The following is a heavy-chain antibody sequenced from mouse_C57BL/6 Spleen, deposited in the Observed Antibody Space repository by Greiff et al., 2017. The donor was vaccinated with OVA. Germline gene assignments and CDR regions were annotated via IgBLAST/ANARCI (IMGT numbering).Heavy chain of an antibody. D-gene: IGHD4-1*02. J-gene: IGHJ2*01. V-gene: IGHV8-12*01. Sequence: VKLMESGPGILQSSQTLSLTCSFSGFSLSTSGMGVSWIRQPSGKGLEWLAHIYWDDDKRYNPSLKSRLTISKDNSINQVYMKVTSVDTADTATYDCARVSPTGAYFDYWGQGTTLTVSS. CDR3: ARVSPTGAYFDY. CDR1: GFSLSTSGMG. CDR2: IYWDDDK.